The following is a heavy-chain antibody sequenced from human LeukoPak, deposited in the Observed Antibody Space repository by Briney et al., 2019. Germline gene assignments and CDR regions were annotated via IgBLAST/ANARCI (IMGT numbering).Heavy chain of an antibody. V-gene: IGHV3-33*01. CDR3: ARGAGGSYPIDY. Sequence: PGGSLRLSCTASGFTLSRYGMHWVRQAPGRGLEWVAVIWFDESHQYYADSVKGRFTSSRDNSKNTLYLQMNSLRAEDTAVYYYARGAGGSYPIDYWGQGTLVTVSS. CDR1: GFTLSRYG. D-gene: IGHD1-26*01. CDR2: IWFDESHQ. J-gene: IGHJ4*02.